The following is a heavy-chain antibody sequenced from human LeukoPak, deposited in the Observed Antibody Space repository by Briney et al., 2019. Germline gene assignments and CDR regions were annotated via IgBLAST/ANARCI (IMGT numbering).Heavy chain of an antibody. CDR3: ARDSELWFGELPKNWFDP. Sequence: ASVKVSCKASGYTFTSYGISWVRQAPGQGLEWMGWISAYNGNTNYAQKLQGRVTMTTDTSTSTAYMELRSLRSDDTAVYYGARDSELWFGELPKNWFDPWGQGTLVTVSS. D-gene: IGHD3-10*01. J-gene: IGHJ5*02. CDR2: ISAYNGNT. CDR1: GYTFTSYG. V-gene: IGHV1-18*01.